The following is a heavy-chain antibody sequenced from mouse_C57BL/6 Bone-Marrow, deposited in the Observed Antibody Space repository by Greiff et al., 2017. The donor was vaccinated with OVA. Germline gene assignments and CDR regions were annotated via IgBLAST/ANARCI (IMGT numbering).Heavy chain of an antibody. V-gene: IGHV1-19*01. Sequence: EVQLQQSGPVLVKPGASVKMSRKASGYTFTDYYMNWVKQSHGKSLEWIGVINPYNGGTSYNQKFKGTATLTVDKSSSTAYMELNSLTSEDSAVYYCARGDGYLYDFDYWGQGTTLTVSS. CDR2: INPYNGGT. CDR1: GYTFTDYY. D-gene: IGHD2-3*01. J-gene: IGHJ2*01. CDR3: ARGDGYLYDFDY.